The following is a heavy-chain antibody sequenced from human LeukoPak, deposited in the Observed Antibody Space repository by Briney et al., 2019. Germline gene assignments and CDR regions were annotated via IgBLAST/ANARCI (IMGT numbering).Heavy chain of an antibody. J-gene: IGHJ3*02. Sequence: ASVKVSCKASGYTFTSYGISWVRQAPGQGLEWLGWVSAYNDDTNYAQNFQGRVTMTKDTSTSTAYMELRSLRSDDTAVYYCARGFTHRMYYSAGGDAFDIWGQGTMVTVSS. V-gene: IGHV1-18*01. CDR1: GYTFTSYG. CDR3: ARGFTHRMYYSAGGDAFDI. CDR2: VSAYNDDT. D-gene: IGHD3-10*01.